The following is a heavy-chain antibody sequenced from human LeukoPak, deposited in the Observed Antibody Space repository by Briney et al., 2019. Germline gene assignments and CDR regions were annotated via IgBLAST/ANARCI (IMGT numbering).Heavy chain of an antibody. CDR2: INHSGST. CDR1: GGSFSGYY. V-gene: IGHV4-34*01. Sequence: SETLSLTCAVYGGSFSGYYWSWIRQPPGKGLEWIGEINHSGSTNYNPSLKSRVTISVDTSKNQFSLKLSSVTAADTAVYYCARGGGDIVVVPAAMELFDYWGQGTLVTVSS. CDR3: ARGGGDIVVVPAAMELFDY. D-gene: IGHD2-2*01. J-gene: IGHJ4*02.